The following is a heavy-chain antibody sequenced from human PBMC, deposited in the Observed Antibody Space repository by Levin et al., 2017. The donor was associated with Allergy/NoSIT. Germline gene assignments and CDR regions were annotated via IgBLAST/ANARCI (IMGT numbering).Heavy chain of an antibody. CDR3: ARQLGNFWSGYNYFDY. J-gene: IGHJ4*02. Sequence: SCAASGFTFSSYEMNWVRRAPGKGLEWVSYISSTGSTIYSADSVKGRFTISRDNAKNSLYLHVNSLRAEDTAVYYCARQLGNFWSGYNYFDYWGQGTLVTVSS. D-gene: IGHD3-3*01. CDR1: GFTFSSYE. V-gene: IGHV3-48*03. CDR2: ISSTGSTI.